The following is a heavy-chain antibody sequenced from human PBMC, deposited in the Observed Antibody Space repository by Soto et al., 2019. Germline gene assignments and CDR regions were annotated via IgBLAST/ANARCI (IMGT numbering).Heavy chain of an antibody. J-gene: IGHJ4*02. D-gene: IGHD6-13*01. V-gene: IGHV4-34*01. CDR1: GGSFSGYY. Sequence: PSETLSLTCAVYGGSFSGYYWSWIRQPPGKGLEWIGEINHSGSTNYNPSLKSRVTIAVDTSKNQFSLKLSSVTAADTAVYYCARGRGIAAPKLRFYFDYWGQGTLVTVSS. CDR2: INHSGST. CDR3: ARGRGIAAPKLRFYFDY.